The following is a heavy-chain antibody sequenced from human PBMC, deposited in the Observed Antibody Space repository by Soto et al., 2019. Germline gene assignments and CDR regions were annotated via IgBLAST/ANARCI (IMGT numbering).Heavy chain of an antibody. CDR3: ARVGLDSSGSY. J-gene: IGHJ4*02. CDR1: GVSFSGYY. V-gene: IGHV4-34*01. D-gene: IGHD3-22*01. CDR2: INHSGST. Sequence: SETLSLTCAVSGVSFSGYYRSWIRQPPGKGLEWIGEINHSGSTNYNPSLKSRVTISVDTSKNQFSLKLNSVTAADTAVYYCARVGLDSSGSYWGQGTLVTVSS.